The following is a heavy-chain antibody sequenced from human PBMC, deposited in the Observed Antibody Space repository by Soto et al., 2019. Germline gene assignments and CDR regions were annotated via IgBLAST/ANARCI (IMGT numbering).Heavy chain of an antibody. Sequence: EVQLVESGGGLIQPGGSLRLSCAASGFTVSSNYMGWVRQAPGKGLEWVSVIYSGGSTYYADSVKGRFTISRDNSKNTLYLQMNSLRAEDTAVYYCAREKRGTANYYGMDVWGQGTTVTVSS. CDR3: AREKRGTANYYGMDV. J-gene: IGHJ6*02. V-gene: IGHV3-53*01. D-gene: IGHD1-1*01. CDR1: GFTVSSNY. CDR2: IYSGGST.